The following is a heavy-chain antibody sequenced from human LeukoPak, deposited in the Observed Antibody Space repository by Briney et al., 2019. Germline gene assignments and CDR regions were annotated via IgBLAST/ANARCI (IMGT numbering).Heavy chain of an antibody. V-gene: IGHV3-30-3*01. D-gene: IGHD3-10*01. Sequence: GGSLRLSCAASGFTFTYYAMHWVRQAPGKGLELVARISYDGSRQYYTDSVKGRFIISRDDSKNTVYLQMNSLGVDDTALYYCARGPDPVVRGPRRAFDLWGQGTMVTVSS. J-gene: IGHJ3*01. CDR2: ISYDGSRQ. CDR1: GFTFTYYA. CDR3: ARGPDPVVRGPRRAFDL.